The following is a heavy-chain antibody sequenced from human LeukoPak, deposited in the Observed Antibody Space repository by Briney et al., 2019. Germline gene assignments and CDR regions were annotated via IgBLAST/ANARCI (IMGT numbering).Heavy chain of an antibody. CDR3: ARDSYGAYDNYYFDY. V-gene: IGHV3-7*04. CDR1: GFTFSRFW. D-gene: IGHD4/OR15-4a*01. J-gene: IGHJ4*02. CDR2: IKHDGTEK. Sequence: PGGSLRLSCAASGFTFSRFWMSWVRQAPGKGLEWVANIKHDGTEKYYVDSVKGRFTISRDNADNSLYLQISSLRAEDTAVYYCARDSYGAYDNYYFDYRGQGSLVTVSS.